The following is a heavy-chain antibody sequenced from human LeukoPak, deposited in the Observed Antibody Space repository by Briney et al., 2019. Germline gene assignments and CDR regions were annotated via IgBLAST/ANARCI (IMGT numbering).Heavy chain of an antibody. Sequence: GGSLRLSCAASGFTFSTFAMIWVRQAPGKGLEWVANIKQDGSEKYYVDSVKGRFTISRDNAKNSLYLQMNSLRAEDTAVYYCARERGEIDYWGQGTLVTVSS. CDR2: IKQDGSEK. D-gene: IGHD3-16*01. J-gene: IGHJ4*02. CDR1: GFTFSTFA. CDR3: ARERGEIDY. V-gene: IGHV3-7*01.